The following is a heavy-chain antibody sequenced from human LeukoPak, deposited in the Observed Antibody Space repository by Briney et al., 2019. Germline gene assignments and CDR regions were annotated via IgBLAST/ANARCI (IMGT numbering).Heavy chain of an antibody. J-gene: IGHJ6*03. CDR1: GYTLTELS. CDR2: FDPEDGET. D-gene: IGHD6-6*01. V-gene: IGHV1-24*01. CDR3: ATLAAPIAARYYYYYMDV. Sequence: ASVKVSCKVSGYTLTELSMHWVRQAPGRGLEWMGGFDPEDGETIYAQKFQGRVTMTGDTSTDTAYMELSSLRSEDTAVYYCATLAAPIAARYYYYYMDVWGKGTTVTVSS.